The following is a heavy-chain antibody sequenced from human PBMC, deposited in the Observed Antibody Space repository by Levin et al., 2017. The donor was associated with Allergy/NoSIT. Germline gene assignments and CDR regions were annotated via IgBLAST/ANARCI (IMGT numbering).Heavy chain of an antibody. V-gene: IGHV4-34*01. CDR3: ASYLYGGLDY. CDR2: INHSGST. CDR1: CGSLSGYY. J-gene: IGHJ4*02. Sequence: SQTLSLTCAVYCGSLSGYYWSWIRQPPGKGLEWIGEINHSGSTTYNPSLKSRVTISVDTSKNQFSLRLSSVTAADTAVYYCASYLYGGLDYWGRGTLVTVSS. D-gene: IGHD3-16*01.